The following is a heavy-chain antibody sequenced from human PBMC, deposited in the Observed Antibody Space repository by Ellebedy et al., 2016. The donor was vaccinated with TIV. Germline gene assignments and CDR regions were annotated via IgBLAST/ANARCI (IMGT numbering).Heavy chain of an antibody. CDR2: ISNNGGST. CDR1: GLTFRNYA. CDR3: VPRMVVAFEY. D-gene: IGHD2-21*01. J-gene: IGHJ4*02. Sequence: PGGSLRLSCSASGLTFRNYAMHWVRQAPGKGREYVSAISNNGGSTYYADSVKGRFTISRDNSKNTLYLQMSSLTPEDTAVYYCVPRMVVAFEYWGQGTLVTVSS. V-gene: IGHV3-64D*09.